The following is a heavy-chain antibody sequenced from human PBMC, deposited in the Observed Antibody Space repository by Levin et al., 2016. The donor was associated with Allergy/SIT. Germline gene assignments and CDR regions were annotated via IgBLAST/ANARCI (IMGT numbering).Heavy chain of an antibody. Sequence: SVKVSCKASGGTFSSYAISWVRQAPGQGLEWMGGIIPIFGTANYAQKFQGRVTMTEDTSTDTAYMELSSLRSEDTAVYYCATRGNSGKVPLYGAYYYGMDVWGQGTTVTVSS. D-gene: IGHD6-19*01. V-gene: IGHV1-69*06. CDR1: GGTFSSYA. CDR3: ATRGNSGKVPLYGAYYYGMDV. CDR2: IIPIFGTA. J-gene: IGHJ6*02.